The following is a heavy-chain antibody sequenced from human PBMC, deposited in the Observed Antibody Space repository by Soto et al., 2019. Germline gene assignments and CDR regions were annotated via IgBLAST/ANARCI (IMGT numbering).Heavy chain of an antibody. D-gene: IGHD4-17*01. Sequence: QVQLQESGPGLVKPSETMSLTCTVSGGSISSYYWSWIRQPPGKGLEWIGYIYYSGSTNYNPSLKSRVTIPVDTSKNHFSLKLSSVTAADTAVYYRTRSLRWLYFDYWGQGTLVTVSS. CDR1: GGSISSYY. CDR3: TRSLRWLYFDY. V-gene: IGHV4-59*01. CDR2: IYYSGST. J-gene: IGHJ4*02.